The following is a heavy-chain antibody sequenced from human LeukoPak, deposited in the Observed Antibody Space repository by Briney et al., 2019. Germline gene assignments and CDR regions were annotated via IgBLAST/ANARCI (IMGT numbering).Heavy chain of an antibody. V-gene: IGHV3-23*01. CDR1: GFTFSSYA. D-gene: IGHD1-20*01. Sequence: PGGSLRLSCAASGFTFSSYAMSWVRQAPGKGLEWVSGTSGSGGSTYYAGSVKGRFTISRDNSKNTLYLQMNSLRAEDTAVYYCAKERWRSATAGITGTTSFPDYWGQGTLVTVSS. J-gene: IGHJ4*02. CDR2: TSGSGGST. CDR3: AKERWRSATAGITGTTSFPDY.